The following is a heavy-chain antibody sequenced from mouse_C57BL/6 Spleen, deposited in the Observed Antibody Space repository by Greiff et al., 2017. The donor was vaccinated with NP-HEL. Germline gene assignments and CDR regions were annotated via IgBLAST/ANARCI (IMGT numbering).Heavy chain of an antibody. CDR3: ASRDSSGYVNRPCY. Sequence: QVQLQQSGAELARPGASVKMSCKASGYTFTSYTMHWVKQRPGQGLEWIGYINPSSGYTKYNQKFKDKATLTADKSSSTAYMQLSSLTSEDSAVYYGASRDSSGYVNRPCYWGQGTTLTVSS. V-gene: IGHV1-4*01. D-gene: IGHD3-2*01. CDR2: INPSSGYT. CDR1: GYTFTSYT. J-gene: IGHJ2*01.